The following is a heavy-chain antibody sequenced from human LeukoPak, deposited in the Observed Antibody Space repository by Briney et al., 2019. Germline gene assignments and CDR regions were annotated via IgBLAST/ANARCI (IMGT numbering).Heavy chain of an antibody. CDR3: ARVGRSEYFQH. J-gene: IGHJ1*01. CDR1: GGSISSGSYY. V-gene: IGHV4-61*02. Sequence: TSQTLSLTCTVSGGSISSGSYYWSWIRQPAGKGLEWLGRIYTSGSTNYNPSLKSRVTISVDTSKNQFSLKLSSVTAADTAVYYCARVGRSEYFQHWGQGTLVTVSS. D-gene: IGHD3-10*01. CDR2: IYTSGST.